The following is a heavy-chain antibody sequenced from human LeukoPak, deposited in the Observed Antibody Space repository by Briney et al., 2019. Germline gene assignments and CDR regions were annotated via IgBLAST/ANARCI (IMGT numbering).Heavy chain of an antibody. CDR1: GGSFSGYY. J-gene: IGHJ4*02. CDR2: INHSGST. D-gene: IGHD3-16*02. Sequence: PSETLSLTCAVYGGSFSGYYWSWIRQPPGKGLEWIGEINHSGSTNYNPSLKSRVTISVDTSKNQFSLKLSSVSAAATAVYYCARGGYDYVWGSYRYFDYWGQGTLVTVSS. V-gene: IGHV4-34*01. CDR3: ARGGYDYVWGSYRYFDY.